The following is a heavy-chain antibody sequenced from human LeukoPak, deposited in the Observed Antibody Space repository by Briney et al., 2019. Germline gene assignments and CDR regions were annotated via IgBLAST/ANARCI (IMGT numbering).Heavy chain of an antibody. CDR1: GYTFTSYG. Sequence: ASVKVSCKASGYTFTSYGISWVRQAPGQGLEWMGWISAYNGNTNYAQKLQGRVTMTTDTSTSTVYMELSSLRSEDTAVYYCARDSLRTAIAMAGGNWFDPWGQGTLVTVSS. CDR2: ISAYNGNT. J-gene: IGHJ5*02. V-gene: IGHV1-18*01. CDR3: ARDSLRTAIAMAGGNWFDP. D-gene: IGHD6-19*01.